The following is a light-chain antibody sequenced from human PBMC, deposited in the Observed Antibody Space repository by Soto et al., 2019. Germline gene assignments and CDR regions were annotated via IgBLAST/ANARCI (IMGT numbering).Light chain of an antibody. Sequence: DIQLSQSPSVLSASVGDRVTITCRASQGINSYLAWYQQKPGKVPKLLIYAASTLHSGVPSRFSGSGTGTKFTPTISSLQPEDFATYYCQQLNSYPRTFGQGTKVEIK. V-gene: IGKV1-9*01. CDR1: QGINSY. CDR3: QQLNSYPRT. J-gene: IGKJ1*01. CDR2: AAS.